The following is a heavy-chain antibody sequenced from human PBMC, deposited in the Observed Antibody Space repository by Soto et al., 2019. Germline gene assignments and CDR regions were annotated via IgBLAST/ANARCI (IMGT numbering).Heavy chain of an antibody. V-gene: IGHV1-18*04. CDR3: ARIPRTGYSSSRSHLHFDY. Sequence: QVQLVQSGAEVKKPGASVKVSCKASGYTFTSYGISWVRQAPGQGLEWMGWISAYNGNTNYAQKLQGRVTMTTDASTSTAYMELRSLRSDDTAVYYCARIPRTGYSSSRSHLHFDYWGQGTLVTVSS. D-gene: IGHD6-13*01. CDR1: GYTFTSYG. CDR2: ISAYNGNT. J-gene: IGHJ4*02.